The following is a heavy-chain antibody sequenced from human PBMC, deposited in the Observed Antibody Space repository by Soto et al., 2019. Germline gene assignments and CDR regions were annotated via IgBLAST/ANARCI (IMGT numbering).Heavy chain of an antibody. Sequence: SVKVSCKASGLTFTSSAVQWVRQARGQRLEWIGWIVVGSGNTNYAQKFQERVTITRDMSTSTAYMELSSLRSEDTAVYYCAAAYYYDSSGYPSLDYWGQGTLVTVSS. V-gene: IGHV1-58*01. D-gene: IGHD3-22*01. CDR3: AAAYYYDSSGYPSLDY. CDR2: IVVGSGNT. J-gene: IGHJ4*02. CDR1: GLTFTSSA.